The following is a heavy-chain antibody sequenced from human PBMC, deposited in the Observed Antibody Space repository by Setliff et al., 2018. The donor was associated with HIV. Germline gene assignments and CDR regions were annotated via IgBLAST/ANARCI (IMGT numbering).Heavy chain of an antibody. Sequence: LRLSCAASGFSFRDHGMQWVRQVPGKGLVWVSRTNNDGSITNYADFVKGRFTMSRDSAKNTLYLQMNSLRVEDTAVYYCVKWNYPNSWGQGTLVTVSS. V-gene: IGHV3-74*01. CDR2: TNNDGSIT. CDR1: GFSFRDHG. J-gene: IGHJ4*02. CDR3: VKWNYPNS. D-gene: IGHD1-7*01.